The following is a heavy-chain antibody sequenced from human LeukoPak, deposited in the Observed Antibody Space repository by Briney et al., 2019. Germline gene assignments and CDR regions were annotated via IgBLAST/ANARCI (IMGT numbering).Heavy chain of an antibody. V-gene: IGHV1-69*04. J-gene: IGHJ3*02. CDR2: IIPILGIA. Sequence: SVKVSCKASGGTFNSYAISWVRQAPGQGLEWMGRIIPILGIANYAQKFQGRVTITADKSTSTAYMELSSLRSEDTAVYYCARGTDGDYGSEAFDIWGQGTMVTVSS. CDR1: GGTFNSYA. CDR3: ARGTDGDYGSEAFDI. D-gene: IGHD4-17*01.